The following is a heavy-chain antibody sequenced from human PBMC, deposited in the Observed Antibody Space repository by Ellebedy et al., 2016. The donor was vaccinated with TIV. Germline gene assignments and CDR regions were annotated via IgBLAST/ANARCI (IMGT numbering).Heavy chain of an antibody. V-gene: IGHV3-7*01. CDR3: ARAIGGNSAY. J-gene: IGHJ4*02. CDR1: GLTFSSYW. CDR2: INQDGSVK. D-gene: IGHD4-23*01. Sequence: GESLKISXAASGLTFSSYWMHWVRQAPGKGLEWVANINQDGSVKYYVDSVKGRFTISRDNTQNSLYLQMNSLRAEDTAVYYCARAIGGNSAYWGQGVLVTVSS.